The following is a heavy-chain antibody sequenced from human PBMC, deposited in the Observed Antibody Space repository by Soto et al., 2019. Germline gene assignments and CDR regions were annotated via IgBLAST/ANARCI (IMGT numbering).Heavy chain of an antibody. Sequence: EVQLVETGGGLIQPGGSLRLSCAASGFTVSSNYMSWVRQAPGKGLEWVSVIYSGGSTYYADSMKGRFTISRDNSKNTLYLQMNSLRAEDTAVYYCARARGSYYFDYWGQGTLVTVSS. D-gene: IGHD1-26*01. V-gene: IGHV3-53*02. J-gene: IGHJ4*02. CDR3: ARARGSYYFDY. CDR1: GFTVSSNY. CDR2: IYSGGST.